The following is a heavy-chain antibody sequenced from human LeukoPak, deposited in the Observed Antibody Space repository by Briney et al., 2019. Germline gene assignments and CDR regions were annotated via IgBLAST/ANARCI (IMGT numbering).Heavy chain of an antibody. CDR2: INPNSGGI. CDR3: ARGGYGEVFDY. V-gene: IGHV1-2*02. J-gene: IGHJ4*02. D-gene: IGHD4-17*01. CDR1: GYTFTGYY. Sequence: ASVKVSCKASGYTFTGYYMHWVRQAPGQGLEWMGWINPNSGGINYAQKFQGRVTMTRDTSISTAYMELTSLRSGDTAVYYCARGGYGEVFDYWGQGTLVTVSS.